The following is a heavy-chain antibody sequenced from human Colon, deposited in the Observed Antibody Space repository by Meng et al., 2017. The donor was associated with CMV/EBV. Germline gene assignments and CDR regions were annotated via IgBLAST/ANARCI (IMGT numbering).Heavy chain of an antibody. V-gene: IGHV4-4*02. CDR1: NRNNNW. J-gene: IGHJ4*02. Sequence: NRNNNWWSWVGERGGGGMGWVEGGDRAGSINCSRSLQSRVTISVDTSNNQFSLKLRSVTAADTAVYYCARSARYYDILTGSYYFDYWGQGSLVTVSS. CDR2: GDRAGSI. CDR3: ARSARYYDILTGSYYFDY. D-gene: IGHD3-9*01.